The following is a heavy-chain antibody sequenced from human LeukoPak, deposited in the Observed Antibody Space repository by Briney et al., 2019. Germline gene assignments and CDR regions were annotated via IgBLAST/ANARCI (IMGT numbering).Heavy chain of an antibody. CDR1: GYTFTIYG. Sequence: ASVTVSFTASGYTFTIYGISWVRQAPGQGLERMGWISAYNGNTNYAQKLQGRVTMTTDTSTSTAYMELRSLRSDDTAVYYCARTSVIGSSASGFQDYWGQGTLVTVSS. J-gene: IGHJ4*02. V-gene: IGHV1-18*01. CDR2: ISAYNGNT. D-gene: IGHD6-13*01. CDR3: ARTSVIGSSASGFQDY.